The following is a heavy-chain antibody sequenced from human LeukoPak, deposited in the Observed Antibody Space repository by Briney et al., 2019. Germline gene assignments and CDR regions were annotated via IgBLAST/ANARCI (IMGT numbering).Heavy chain of an antibody. J-gene: IGHJ2*01. CDR2: IWYDGSNK. CDR1: GFTFSSYG. D-gene: IGHD2-2*01. CDR3: ARDGGYCSSTSCYYAWGWYFDL. V-gene: IGHV3-33*01. Sequence: PGRSLRLSCAASGFTFSSYGMHWVRQAPGKGLEWVAVIWYDGSNKYYADSVKGRFTISRDSSKNTLYLQMNSLRAEDTAVYYCARDGGYCSSTSCYYAWGWYFDLWGRGTLVTVSS.